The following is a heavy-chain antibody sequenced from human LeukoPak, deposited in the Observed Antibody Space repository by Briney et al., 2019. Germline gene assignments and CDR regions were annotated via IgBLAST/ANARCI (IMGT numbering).Heavy chain of an antibody. D-gene: IGHD7-27*01. J-gene: IGHJ4*02. Sequence: GGSLRLSCTASGFTFSSCTMSWVRQAPGKGLKWVSTITTGGPNTYYADSVKGRFTVSRDDSKNTLYLQMNSLRAEDTAVYYCAKDGGLWVSAHWGDSWGRGTLVTVSS. CDR2: ITTGGPNT. V-gene: IGHV3-23*01. CDR3: AKDGGLWVSAHWGDS. CDR1: GFTFSSCT.